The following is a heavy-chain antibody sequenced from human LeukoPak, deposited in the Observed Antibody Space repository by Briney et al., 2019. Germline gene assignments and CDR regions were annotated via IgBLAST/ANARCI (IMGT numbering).Heavy chain of an antibody. CDR3: ATDPRFLEWLSPHHY. CDR2: IKSKTDGETT. V-gene: IGHV3-15*07. Sequence: GGSLRLSCAASGFTFSNAWMNWVRQAPGKGPEWVGRIKSKTDGETTDYAAPVKGRFTISRDDSKTTLHLQMNSLKTEDTAVYSCATDPRFLEWLSPHHYWGQGTLVTVSS. J-gene: IGHJ4*02. CDR1: GFTFSNAW. D-gene: IGHD3-3*01.